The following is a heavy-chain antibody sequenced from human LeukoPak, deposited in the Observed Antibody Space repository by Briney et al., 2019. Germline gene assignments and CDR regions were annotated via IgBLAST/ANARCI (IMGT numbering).Heavy chain of an antibody. Sequence: ASETLSLTCNVSGGSISGYHWSWIRQPPGKGLEWLGYIYYSGSSNYNPSLKSRVTISADTSKNQFSLKLSSVTAADTAVYYCARVPRSYYYYYYMDVWGKGTTVTVSS. V-gene: IGHV4-59*01. J-gene: IGHJ6*03. CDR1: GGSISGYH. CDR2: IYYSGSS. CDR3: ARVPRSYYYYYYMDV.